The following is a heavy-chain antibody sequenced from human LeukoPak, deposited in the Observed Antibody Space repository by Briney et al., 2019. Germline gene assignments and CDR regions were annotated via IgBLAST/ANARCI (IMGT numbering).Heavy chain of an antibody. J-gene: IGHJ4*02. CDR3: ARDRMAAY. CDR2: IPYDGSNK. V-gene: IGHV3-30*04. CDR1: GFTFSSYA. D-gene: IGHD5-24*01. Sequence: GRSLRLSCAASGFTFSSYAMHWVRQAPGKGLEWVAVIPYDGSNKYYADSVKGRITISRDNSKNTLYLQMNSLRAEDTAVYYCARDRMAAYWGQGTLVTVSS.